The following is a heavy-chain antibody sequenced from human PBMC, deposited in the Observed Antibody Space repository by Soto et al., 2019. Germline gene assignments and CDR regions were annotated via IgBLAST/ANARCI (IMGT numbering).Heavy chain of an antibody. CDR2: ISGSGGST. CDR3: TKLSGGGWYYETLDD. CDR1: GFTFSTYA. Sequence: GGSLRLSCGASGFTFSTYAMSWVRQAPGKGLEWVSGISGSGGSTYYADSVKGRFTISRDNSKNTLYLQMNSLRAEDTAVYYSTKLSGGGWYYETLDDWGQGTLVTVSS. V-gene: IGHV3-23*01. J-gene: IGHJ4*02. D-gene: IGHD6-19*01.